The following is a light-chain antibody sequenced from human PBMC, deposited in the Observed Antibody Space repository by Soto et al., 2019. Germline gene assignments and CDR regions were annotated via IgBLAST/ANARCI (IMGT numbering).Light chain of an antibody. CDR3: QQSYISPLT. CDR2: TTY. Sequence: DIQMTQSPSSLSASVGDRVTLTCRASQNIDNHLNWYQQKPGNAPKLLIFTTYSLKSGVPSRFSGGGSGRDFTLTINSLQPEDSATYFCQQSYISPLTFGGGT. J-gene: IGKJ4*01. V-gene: IGKV1-39*01. CDR1: QNIDNH.